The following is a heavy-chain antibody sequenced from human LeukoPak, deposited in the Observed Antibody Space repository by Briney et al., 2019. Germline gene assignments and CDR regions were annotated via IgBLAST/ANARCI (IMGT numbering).Heavy chain of an antibody. CDR2: IYHSGST. CDR1: GGSISSSNW. J-gene: IGHJ4*02. D-gene: IGHD2-15*01. V-gene: IGHV4-4*02. Sequence: SGALSLTCAVSGGSISSSNWWSWVRQPPGKGLEWIGEIYHSGSTNYNLSLKSRVTISVDKSKNQFSLKLSSVTAADTAVYYCARVEVRCSGGSCYVPLDYWGQGTLVTVSS. CDR3: ARVEVRCSGGSCYVPLDY.